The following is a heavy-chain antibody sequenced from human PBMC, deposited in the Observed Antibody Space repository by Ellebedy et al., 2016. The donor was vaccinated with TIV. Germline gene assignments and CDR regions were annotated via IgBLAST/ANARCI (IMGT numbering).Heavy chain of an antibody. CDR3: ARDSSGWYGFDY. CDR1: GFTFSDHT. J-gene: IGHJ4*02. CDR2: IWYDGSRT. Sequence: GESLKISXAASGFTFSDHTMNWVRQAPGEGLEWVALIWYDGSRTYFADSVRGRFSISRDDSKNTVYLQMNSLRAEDTAMYYCARDSSGWYGFDYWGQGTLVTVSS. D-gene: IGHD6-19*01. V-gene: IGHV3-33*08.